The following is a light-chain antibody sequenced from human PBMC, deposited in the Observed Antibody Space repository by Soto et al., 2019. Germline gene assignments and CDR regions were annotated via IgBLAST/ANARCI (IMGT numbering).Light chain of an antibody. Sequence: QSVLTQPPSASGAPGQRVTISCSGSSSNIGRNYVYWYQQLPGTAPRLLIYRNNQRPSGVPDRFSGSKSGTSASLAISGLRSDDEADYYCASWDDSLSGVLFGGGTQLTVL. CDR1: SSNIGRNY. V-gene: IGLV1-47*01. J-gene: IGLJ2*01. CDR2: RNN. CDR3: ASWDDSLSGVL.